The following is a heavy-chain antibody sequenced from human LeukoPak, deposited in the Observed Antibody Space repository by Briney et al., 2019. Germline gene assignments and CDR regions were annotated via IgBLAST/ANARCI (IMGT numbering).Heavy chain of an antibody. V-gene: IGHV4-59*01. D-gene: IGHD5-18*01. Sequence: SETLSLTCTVSGGSISSYYWSWLRQPPGKGLEWIGYIYYSGSTNYNPSLKSRVTISVDTSKNQFSLKLSSVTAADTAVYYCARGYSYGYDAFDIWGQGTVVTVSS. CDR1: GGSISSYY. CDR2: IYYSGST. CDR3: ARGYSYGYDAFDI. J-gene: IGHJ3*02.